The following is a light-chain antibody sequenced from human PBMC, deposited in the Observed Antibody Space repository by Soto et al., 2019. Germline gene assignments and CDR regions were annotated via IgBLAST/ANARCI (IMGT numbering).Light chain of an antibody. CDR1: QSISSW. Sequence: DIQMTQSPSTLSASVGDRVTITCRASQSISSWLAWYQQKPGKAPKLLIYDASSLESGVPSRFSGSGFGTEFTLTISSLQPDDFATYYCQQYSSFLLTFGPGTTVDIK. V-gene: IGKV1-5*01. J-gene: IGKJ3*01. CDR2: DAS. CDR3: QQYSSFLLT.